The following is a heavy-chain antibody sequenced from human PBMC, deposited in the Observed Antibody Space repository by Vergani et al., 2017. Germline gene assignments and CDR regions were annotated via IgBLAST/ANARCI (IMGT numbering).Heavy chain of an antibody. V-gene: IGHV4-59*02. CDR2: VSFRGDT. CDR3: ARSRIYYGARSTDY. D-gene: IGHD4/OR15-4a*01. J-gene: IGHJ4*02. Sequence: QVQLQESGPGLVKSSETLSLTCTVSGASVNSYYWSWIRQPPGKGLEWMGYVSFRGDTLYDPSVKGRMTISLNTSSNQFSLYLTSVTAADTAVYYCARSRIYYGARSTDYWGQGTLVTVSS. CDR1: GASVNSYY.